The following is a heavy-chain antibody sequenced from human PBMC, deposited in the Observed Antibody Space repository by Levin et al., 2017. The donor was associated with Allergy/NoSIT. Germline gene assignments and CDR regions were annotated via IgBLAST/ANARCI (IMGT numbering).Heavy chain of an antibody. D-gene: IGHD2-15*01. CDR2: IYYSGST. CDR3: ARRIRALYYYYMDV. CDR1: GGSISSYY. V-gene: IGHV4-59*01. J-gene: IGHJ6*03. Sequence: SETLSLTCTVSGGSISSYYWSWIRQPPGKGLEWIGYIYYSGSTNYNPSLKSRVTISVDTSKNQFSLKLSSVTAADTAVYYCARRIRALYYYYMDVWGKGTTVTVSS.